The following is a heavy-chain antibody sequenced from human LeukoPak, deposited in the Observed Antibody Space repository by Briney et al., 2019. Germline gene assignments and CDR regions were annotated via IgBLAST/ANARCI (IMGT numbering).Heavy chain of an antibody. CDR3: ARESSSDAFDI. CDR2: ISSSGSTI. CDR1: GFTFSDYY. V-gene: IGHV3-11*04. J-gene: IGHJ3*02. D-gene: IGHD6-13*01. Sequence: GGSLRLSCAASGFTFSDYYVSWIRQAPGKGLEWVSYISSSGSTIYYADSVKGRFTISRDNAKNSLYLQMNSLRAEDTAVYYCARESSSDAFDIWGQGTMVTVSS.